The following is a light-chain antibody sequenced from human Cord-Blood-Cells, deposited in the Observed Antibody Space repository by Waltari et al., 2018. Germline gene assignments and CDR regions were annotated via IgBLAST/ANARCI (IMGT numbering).Light chain of an antibody. CDR2: GKN. V-gene: IGLV3-19*01. J-gene: IGLJ2*01. CDR3: NSRDSSGNHHVV. Sequence: SSELTQDPAVSVALGQTVRITCQGDSLRSYYAIWYQQKPGKAPVLVIYGKNNRPSGIPDRFSGSSSGNTASLTITGAQAEDEADYYCNSRDSSGNHHVVFGGGTKLTVL. CDR1: SLRSYY.